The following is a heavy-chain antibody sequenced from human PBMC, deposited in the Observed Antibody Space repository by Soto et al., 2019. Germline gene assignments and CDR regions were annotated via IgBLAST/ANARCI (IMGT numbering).Heavy chain of an antibody. J-gene: IGHJ6*02. V-gene: IGHV4-34*01. CDR3: ARCVLFPRARRPRLMYGMDG. CDR1: GGSFSGYY. D-gene: IGHD2-21*01. Sequence: SETLSLTCAVYGGSFSGYYWSWIRQPPGKGLEWIGEINHSGSTNYNPSLKSRVTISVDTSNNQFSLKLSSVTAADTAVYYCARCVLFPRARRPRLMYGMDGVCQGTTVAVSS. CDR2: INHSGST.